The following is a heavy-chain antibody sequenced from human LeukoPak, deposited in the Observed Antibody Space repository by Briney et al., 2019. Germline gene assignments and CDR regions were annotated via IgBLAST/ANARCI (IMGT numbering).Heavy chain of an antibody. J-gene: IGHJ4*02. Sequence: GGSLRLSCEASGFTFRSYWMHWVRQAPGKGPVWVSRLNNDGRSTTYADSVKGRFTISRDNAKNTLYLQMNSLRAEDTAVYYCARENTGIDCWGQGTLVTVSS. CDR1: GFTFRSYW. V-gene: IGHV3-74*01. D-gene: IGHD1/OR15-1a*01. CDR2: LNNDGRST. CDR3: ARENTGIDC.